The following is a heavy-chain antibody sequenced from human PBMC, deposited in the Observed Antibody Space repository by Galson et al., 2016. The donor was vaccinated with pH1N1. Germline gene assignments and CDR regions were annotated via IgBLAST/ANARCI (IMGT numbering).Heavy chain of an antibody. V-gene: IGHV2-70*01. CDR3: ARFLYGDYSNWFDP. CDR1: GFSLSTSGMC. D-gene: IGHD4-17*01. Sequence: PALVKPTQTLTLTCTFSGFSLSTSGMCVSWIRQPPGKALEWLALIDWDDDKYYSPSLKSRLTIIKDTSKNQVVLTMTNMDPVDTATYYCARFLYGDYSNWFDPWGQGTLVTVSS. CDR2: IDWDDDK. J-gene: IGHJ5*02.